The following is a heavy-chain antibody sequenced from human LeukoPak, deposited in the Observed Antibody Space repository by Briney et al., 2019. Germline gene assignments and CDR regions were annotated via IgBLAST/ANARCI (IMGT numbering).Heavy chain of an antibody. D-gene: IGHD6-13*01. CDR2: ISSSSSYI. J-gene: IGHJ3*02. V-gene: IGHV3-21*01. CDR1: GFTFSSYS. CDR3: ARGASAAGTVMNAFDI. Sequence: SGGSLRLSCAASGFTFSSYSMNWVRQAPGKGLEWVSSISSSSSYIYYADSVKGRFTISRDNAKNSLYLQMNSLRAEDTAVYYRARGASAAGTVMNAFDIWGQGTMVTVSS.